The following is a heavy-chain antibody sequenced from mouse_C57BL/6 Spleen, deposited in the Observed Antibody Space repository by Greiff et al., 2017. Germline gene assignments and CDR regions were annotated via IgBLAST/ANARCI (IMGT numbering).Heavy chain of an antibody. CDR1: GYTFTSYW. J-gene: IGHJ4*01. CDR3: ARGGNYDYDEGDYYAMDY. Sequence: QVQLQQPGAELVKPGASVKLSCKASGYTFTSYWMHWVKQRPGRGLEWIGRIDPNSGGTKYNEKFKSKATLTVDKPSSTAYMQLSSLTSEDSAVYYWARGGNYDYDEGDYYAMDYWGQGTSVTVSS. CDR2: IDPNSGGT. V-gene: IGHV1-72*01. D-gene: IGHD2-4*01.